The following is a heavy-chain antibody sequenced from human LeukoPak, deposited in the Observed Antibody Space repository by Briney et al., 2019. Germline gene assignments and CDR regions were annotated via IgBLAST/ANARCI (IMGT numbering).Heavy chain of an antibody. V-gene: IGHV3-30*02. J-gene: IGHJ4*02. CDR1: GFTFSSYG. Sequence: GGSLRLSCAASGFTFSSYGMHWVRQAPGKGLEWVAFIRYDGSNKYYADSAKGRFTISRDNSKNTLYLQMNSLRPEDTAVYYCAKPLDSSGYVLDFWGQGTLVTVSS. CDR2: IRYDGSNK. CDR3: AKPLDSSGYVLDF. D-gene: IGHD3-22*01.